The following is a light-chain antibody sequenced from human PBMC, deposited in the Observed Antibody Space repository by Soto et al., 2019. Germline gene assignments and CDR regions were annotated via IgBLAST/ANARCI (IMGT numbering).Light chain of an antibody. V-gene: IGLV1-47*01. J-gene: IGLJ2*01. Sequence: QSVLTQPPSASGTPGQRVTISCSGSISNIGTNYVYWYQQLPGTAPKLLIFRHDQRPSGVPDRFSGSKSGTSASLAISGRRSEDEADYYCASWDDSLSGPVFGGGTKLTVL. CDR3: ASWDDSLSGPV. CDR2: RHD. CDR1: ISNIGTNY.